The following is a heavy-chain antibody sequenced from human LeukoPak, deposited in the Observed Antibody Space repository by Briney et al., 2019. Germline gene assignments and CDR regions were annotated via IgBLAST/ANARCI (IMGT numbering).Heavy chain of an antibody. CDR1: GGSFSGYY. CDR2: INHSGST. CDR3: ARGSYDSSGYFGPFDI. Sequence: SETPSLTCAVYGGSFSGYYWSWIRQPPGKGLEWIGEINHSGSTNYNPSLKSRVTISVDTSKNQFSLKLSSVTAADTAVYYCARGSYDSSGYFGPFDIWGQGTMVTVSS. V-gene: IGHV4-34*01. J-gene: IGHJ3*02. D-gene: IGHD3-22*01.